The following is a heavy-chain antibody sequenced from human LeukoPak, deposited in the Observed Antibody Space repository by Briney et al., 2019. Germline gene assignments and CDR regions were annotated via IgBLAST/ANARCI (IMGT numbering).Heavy chain of an antibody. V-gene: IGHV3-20*04. Sequence: GGSLRLSCAASGFTFSSYWMHWVRQAPGKGLEWVSGINWNGGSTGYADSVKGRFTISRDNAKKSLYLQMNSLRAEDTAVYYCARAYSGTYGLGYYYMDVWGKGTTVTVSS. D-gene: IGHD1-26*01. CDR1: GFTFSSYW. J-gene: IGHJ6*03. CDR2: INWNGGST. CDR3: ARAYSGTYGLGYYYMDV.